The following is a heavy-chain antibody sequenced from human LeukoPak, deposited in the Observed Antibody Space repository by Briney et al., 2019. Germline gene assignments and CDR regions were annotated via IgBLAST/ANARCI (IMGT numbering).Heavy chain of an antibody. CDR2: IYYSGST. J-gene: IGHJ3*02. CDR3: ASPSYDYVWGSNDAFDI. D-gene: IGHD3-16*01. Sequence: SETLSLTCTVSGGSISSYYWSWIRQPPGKGLEWIGSIYYSGSTYYNPSLKSRVTISVDTSKNQFSLKLSSVTAADTAVYYCASPSYDYVWGSNDAFDIWGQGTMVTVSS. CDR1: GGSISSYY. V-gene: IGHV4-59*12.